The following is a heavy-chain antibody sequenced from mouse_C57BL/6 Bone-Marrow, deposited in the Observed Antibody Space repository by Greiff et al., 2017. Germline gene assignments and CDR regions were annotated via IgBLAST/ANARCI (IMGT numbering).Heavy chain of an antibody. Sequence: EVKVVESGGGLVQPGGSLKLSCAASGFTFSDYYMYWVRQTPEKRLEWVAYISNGGGSTYYPDTVKGRFTISRDNAKNTLYLQMSRLKSEDTAMYYCARPFYYDFWFAYWGQGTLVTVSA. CDR1: GFTFSDYY. D-gene: IGHD2-4*01. J-gene: IGHJ3*01. CDR3: ARPFYYDFWFAY. CDR2: ISNGGGST. V-gene: IGHV5-12*01.